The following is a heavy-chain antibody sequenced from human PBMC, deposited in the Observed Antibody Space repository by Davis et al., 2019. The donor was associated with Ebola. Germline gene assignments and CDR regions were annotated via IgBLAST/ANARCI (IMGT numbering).Heavy chain of an antibody. D-gene: IGHD6-13*01. V-gene: IGHV4-59*11. CDR2: IYYSGRT. CDR3: ARDPGSSWYQSHYGMDV. CDR1: GASISSHY. Sequence: SETLSLTCAVSGASISSHYWSWIRQSPGNGLEWIGHIYYSGRTDYNPSFDYRVTISVDKSKNQFSLKLSSVTAADTAVYYCARDPGSSWYQSHYGMDVWGKGTTVTVSS. J-gene: IGHJ6*04.